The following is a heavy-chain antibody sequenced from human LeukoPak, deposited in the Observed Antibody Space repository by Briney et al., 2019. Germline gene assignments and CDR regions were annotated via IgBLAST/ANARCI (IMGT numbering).Heavy chain of an antibody. CDR2: IYYSGST. Sequence: SETLSLTCTVSCGSISSYYWRWIRQPPGKGLEWIGYIYYSGSTNYNPSLKSRVTISVDTSKNQFSLKLSSVTAADTAVYYCARGHNYGRLWDYWGQGTLVTVSS. J-gene: IGHJ4*02. V-gene: IGHV4-59*01. D-gene: IGHD5-18*01. CDR1: CGSISSYY. CDR3: ARGHNYGRLWDY.